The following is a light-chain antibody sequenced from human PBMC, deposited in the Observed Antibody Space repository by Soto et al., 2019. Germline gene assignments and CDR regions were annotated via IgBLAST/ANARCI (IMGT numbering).Light chain of an antibody. CDR2: EGS. J-gene: IGLJ1*01. CDR1: SSDVGSYNL. V-gene: IGLV2-23*01. CDR3: CSYAGSSTYYV. Sequence: QSALTQPASVSGSPGQSITISCTGTSSDVGSYNLVSWYQQHPGKAPKLMIYEGSKRPSGVSHRFSGSKSGNTASLTISGLQAEDEDDYYCCSYAGSSTYYVFGTGTKVTVL.